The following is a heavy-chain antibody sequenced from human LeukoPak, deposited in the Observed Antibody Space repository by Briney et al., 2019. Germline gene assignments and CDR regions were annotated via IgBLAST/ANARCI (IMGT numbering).Heavy chain of an antibody. J-gene: IGHJ6*02. CDR1: GFTVSSNY. Sequence: GGSLRLSCAASGFTVSSNYMSWVRQAPGKGLEWVSVIYSGGSTYYADSVKGRFTISRDNSKNTLYLQMSSLRAEDTPVYYCARDSIVVVPAARVGLYYYGMDVWGQGTTVTVSS. CDR3: ARDSIVVVPAARVGLYYYGMDV. CDR2: IYSGGST. V-gene: IGHV3-66*01. D-gene: IGHD2-2*01.